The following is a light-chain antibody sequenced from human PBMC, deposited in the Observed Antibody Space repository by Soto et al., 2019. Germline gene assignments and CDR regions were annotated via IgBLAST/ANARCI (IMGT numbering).Light chain of an antibody. Sequence: EIVLTQSPGTLSLSPGERATLSCRASQSLGRNYLAWHQQKPGQAPRLLIYGASSRATGIPERFSGSGSGTDSTLTISRLEPEDLAVYYCQQYDFAPDTFGQGTKLEIK. CDR3: QQYDFAPDT. CDR1: QSLGRNY. V-gene: IGKV3-20*01. J-gene: IGKJ2*01. CDR2: GAS.